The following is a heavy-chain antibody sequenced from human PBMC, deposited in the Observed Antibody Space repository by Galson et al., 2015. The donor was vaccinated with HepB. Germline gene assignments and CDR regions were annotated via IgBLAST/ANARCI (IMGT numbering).Heavy chain of an antibody. CDR1: GGSISSYY. D-gene: IGHD3-22*01. CDR3: ARDDTYDSSGYYFLGAFDI. Sequence: SETLSLTCTVSGGSISSYYWSWIRQPPGKGLEWIGYIYYSGSTNYNPSLKSRVTISVDTSKNQFSLKLSSVTAADTAVYYCARDDTYDSSGYYFLGAFDIWGQGTMVTVSS. V-gene: IGHV4-59*01. J-gene: IGHJ3*02. CDR2: IYYSGST.